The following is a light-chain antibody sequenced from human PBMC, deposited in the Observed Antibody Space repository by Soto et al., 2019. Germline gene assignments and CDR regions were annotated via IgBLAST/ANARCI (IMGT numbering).Light chain of an antibody. V-gene: IGLV2-14*03. CDR1: SIDVGGYNY. Sequence: QSVLTQPASVSGSPGQSITISCPGTSIDVGGYNYVSWYQHHPGKAPKLMTYDVSNRPSGVSNRFSGSKSGNTASLTISGLQAEDEADYYCSSYTSSSLYVFGTGTKVTGL. J-gene: IGLJ1*01. CDR2: DVS. CDR3: SSYTSSSLYV.